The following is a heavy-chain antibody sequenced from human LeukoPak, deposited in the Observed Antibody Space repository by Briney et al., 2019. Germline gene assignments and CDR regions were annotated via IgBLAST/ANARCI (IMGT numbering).Heavy chain of an antibody. V-gene: IGHV4-59*01. CDR3: ARLVPYSSNWYFDY. CDR1: GGSISSYY. CDR2: IYYSGST. J-gene: IGHJ4*02. D-gene: IGHD6-13*01. Sequence: SETLSLTYTVSGGSISSYYWSWIRQPPGKGLEWIGYIYYSGSTNYNPSLKSRVTISVDTSKNQFSLKLSSVTAADTAVYYCARLVPYSSNWYFDYWGQGTLVTVSS.